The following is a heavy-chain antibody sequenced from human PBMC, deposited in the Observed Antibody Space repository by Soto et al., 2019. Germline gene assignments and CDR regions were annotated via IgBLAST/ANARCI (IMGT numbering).Heavy chain of an antibody. CDR3: AKNPGYYYDSTGYHFDY. CDR2: ISYGGGTT. Sequence: GGSLRLSCAASEFTFSNYAMSWVRQAPGKGLEWVSAISYGGGTTYYADSVKGRFTISRDNSKNTLYLQMNGLRAEDTAVYYCAKNPGYYYDSTGYHFDYWGQGTLVTVSS. J-gene: IGHJ4*02. V-gene: IGHV3-23*01. D-gene: IGHD3-22*01. CDR1: EFTFSNYA.